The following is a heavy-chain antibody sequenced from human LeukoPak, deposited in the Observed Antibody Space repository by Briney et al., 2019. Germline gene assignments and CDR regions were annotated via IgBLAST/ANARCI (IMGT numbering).Heavy chain of an antibody. Sequence: SETLSLTCTVSGGSISSYYWSWLRQPPGKGLEWIGYIYYSGSTNYNPSLKSRVTISVDTSKNQFSLKLSSVTAADTAVYYCARGAYYGSGSYIYWGQGTLVTVSS. CDR1: GGSISSYY. J-gene: IGHJ4*02. V-gene: IGHV4-59*01. CDR3: ARGAYYGSGSYIY. D-gene: IGHD3-10*01. CDR2: IYYSGST.